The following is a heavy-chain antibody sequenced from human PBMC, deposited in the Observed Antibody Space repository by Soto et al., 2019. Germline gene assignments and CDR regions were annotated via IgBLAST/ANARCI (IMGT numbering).Heavy chain of an antibody. CDR2: ISYDGGNT. V-gene: IGHV3-30-3*01. CDR1: GFTFSNYA. J-gene: IGHJ4*02. CDR3: AGERRGLDY. Sequence: QVQLVESGGGVVQPGRSLRLSCAASGFTFSNYAIHWVRQAPGKGLEWVAVISYDGGNTYYADSVKGRFTISRDNSKNTMLRQMKSLRAEDTAVYYCAGERRGLDYWGQGTLVTVSS.